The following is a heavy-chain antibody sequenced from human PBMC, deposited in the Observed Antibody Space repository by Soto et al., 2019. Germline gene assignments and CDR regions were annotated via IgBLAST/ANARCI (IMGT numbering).Heavy chain of an antibody. V-gene: IGHV2-26*01. Sequence: QVTLKESGPVLVKPTETLTLTCTVSGFSLSNARMGVSWIRQPPGKALEWLAHIFSNDEKYYSTSLKSRLTISKDTSKSQVVLTMTNMDPVDTATYYCARIIGDTYYDILTGPAFDYWGQGTLVTVSS. CDR3: ARIIGDTYYDILTGPAFDY. D-gene: IGHD3-9*01. CDR1: GFSLSNARMG. CDR2: IFSNDEK. J-gene: IGHJ4*02.